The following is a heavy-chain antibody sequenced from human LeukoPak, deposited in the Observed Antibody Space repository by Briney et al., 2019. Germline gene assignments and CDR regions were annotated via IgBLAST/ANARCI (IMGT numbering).Heavy chain of an antibody. J-gene: IGHJ4*02. CDR2: FKSKADGGTT. CDR1: GFTFTDAW. Sequence: GGSLRLSCATSGFTFTDAWMTWVRQAPGKGLEWVGRFKSKADGGTTDYAAPVKGRFTISGDDSKNILYLQMNSLKTEDTAVYSCATGYYYESSGYPWYFDYWGQGTLVTVSS. V-gene: IGHV3-15*01. D-gene: IGHD3-22*01. CDR3: ATGYYYESSGYPWYFDY.